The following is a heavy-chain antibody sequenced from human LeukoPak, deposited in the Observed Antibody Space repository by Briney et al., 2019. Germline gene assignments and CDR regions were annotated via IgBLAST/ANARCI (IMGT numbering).Heavy chain of an antibody. V-gene: IGHV1-2*02. J-gene: IGHJ5*02. CDR1: GYTFTGYY. D-gene: IGHD3-22*01. CDR2: INPNSGGT. Sequence: EASVKVSCKASGYTFTGYYMHWVRQAPGQGLEWMGWINPNSGGTNYAQKFQGRVTMARDTSISTAYMELSRLRSDDTAVYYCATDRLMYYYDSSGYYQPWGQGTLVTVSS. CDR3: ATDRLMYYYDSSGYYQP.